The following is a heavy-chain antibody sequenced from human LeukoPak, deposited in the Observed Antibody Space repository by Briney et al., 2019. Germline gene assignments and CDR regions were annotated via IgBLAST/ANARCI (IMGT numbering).Heavy chain of an antibody. D-gene: IGHD3-22*01. CDR2: INKDGSNT. CDR1: GFTFSSHW. Sequence: GGSLRLSCAASGFTFSSHWMHWVRQVPGKGLVWVSRINKDGSNTFYADSVKGRFTISRDNSKNTLYVQMNSLRPDDTAVYYCAKDSSDYYFDYWGQGTLVTVSS. CDR3: AKDSSDYYFDY. V-gene: IGHV3-74*01. J-gene: IGHJ4*02.